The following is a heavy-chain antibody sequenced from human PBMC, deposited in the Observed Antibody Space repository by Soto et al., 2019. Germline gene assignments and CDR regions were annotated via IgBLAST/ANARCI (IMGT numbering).Heavy chain of an antibody. D-gene: IGHD4-17*01. CDR2: IFSNDEK. Sequence: QVTLKESGPVLVKPTEPLTLTCTVSGFSLSNARMGVSWIRQPPGKALEWLAHIFSNDEKSYSTSLKSRLTISKDHSKSQVVLTMTNMDPVDTATYYCARIADYGDYPLRSSGYYYYYMDVWGKGTTVTVSS. J-gene: IGHJ6*03. CDR3: ARIADYGDYPLRSSGYYYYYMDV. CDR1: GFSLSNARMG. V-gene: IGHV2-26*01.